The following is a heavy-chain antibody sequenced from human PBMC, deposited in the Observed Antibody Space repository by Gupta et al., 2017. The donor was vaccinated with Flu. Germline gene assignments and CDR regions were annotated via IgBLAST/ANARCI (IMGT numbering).Heavy chain of an antibody. CDR2: ISYDGLNK. CDR3: ANTRDLWSNYFESYMDI. Sequence: QVQLVESGGGVVQPGRSLRLSCAASGFKFSDCGMHWVRQAPGKGLEWVAVISYDGLNKYYVDSVKGRFTISRDNSKNTLYLQMNSLRAEDTAVYYCANTRDLWSNYFESYMDIWGKGTTVTVSS. CDR1: GFKFSDCG. J-gene: IGHJ6*03. D-gene: IGHD3-3*01. V-gene: IGHV3-30*18.